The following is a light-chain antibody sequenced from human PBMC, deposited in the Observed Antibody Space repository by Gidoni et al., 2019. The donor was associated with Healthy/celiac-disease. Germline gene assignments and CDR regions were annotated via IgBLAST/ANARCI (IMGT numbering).Light chain of an antibody. V-gene: IGKV3-20*01. CDR1: QSVSSSY. CDR3: QQDGSSLFT. Sequence: IVLTQSPGTLSLSPGERATLSCSASQSVSSSYLAWYQQKPGQAPKLLIYGASSRATGIPDRFSGSGSGTDFTLTISRLEPEDFAVYYCQQDGSSLFTFGGGTKVEIK. CDR2: GAS. J-gene: IGKJ4*01.